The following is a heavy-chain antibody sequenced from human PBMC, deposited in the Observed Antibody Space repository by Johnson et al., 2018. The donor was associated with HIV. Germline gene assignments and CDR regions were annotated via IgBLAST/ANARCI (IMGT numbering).Heavy chain of an antibody. CDR1: GFTLTTYA. Sequence: QVQLVESGGDMVQPGRSLRLSCAASGFTLTTYAMHWVRQAPGKGLEWVAVISSDGNNKYYADSVKGRFTISRDNSENTLYLQMSSLRAEDTALYYCAKDRWGLFWGGGEASHDAFDIWGQGTMVTVSS. CDR3: AKDRWGLFWGGGEASHDAFDI. J-gene: IGHJ3*02. V-gene: IGHV3-30*18. D-gene: IGHD3-16*01. CDR2: ISSDGNNK.